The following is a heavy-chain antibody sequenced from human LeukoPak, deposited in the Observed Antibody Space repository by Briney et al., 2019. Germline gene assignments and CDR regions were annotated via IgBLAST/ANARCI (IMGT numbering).Heavy chain of an antibody. J-gene: IGHJ2*01. V-gene: IGHV3-30*18. CDR2: ISYDGSNK. D-gene: IGHD4-17*01. Sequence: PGGSLRLSCAASGFAFSSYGMHWVRQAPGKGLEWVAAISYDGSNKYYADSVKGRFTISRDNSKNTLYLQMNSLRAEDTAVYYCAKDRDYGDYVYFDLWGRGTLVTVSS. CDR3: AKDRDYGDYVYFDL. CDR1: GFAFSSYG.